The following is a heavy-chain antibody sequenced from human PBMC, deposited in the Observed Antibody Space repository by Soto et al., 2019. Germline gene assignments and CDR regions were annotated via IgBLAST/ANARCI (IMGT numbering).Heavy chain of an antibody. V-gene: IGHV1-46*01. J-gene: IGHJ6*02. D-gene: IGHD3-3*01. CDR3: ARVEEGYYSAEDYYGMGV. CDR2: INPSGGST. Sequence: ASVKVSCKASGYTFTSYYMHWVRQAPGQGLEWMGIINPSGGSTSYAQKFQGRVTMTRDTSTSTVYMELSSLRSEDTAVYSCARVEEGYYSAEDYYGMGVWGQGTTVPVPS. CDR1: GYTFTSYY.